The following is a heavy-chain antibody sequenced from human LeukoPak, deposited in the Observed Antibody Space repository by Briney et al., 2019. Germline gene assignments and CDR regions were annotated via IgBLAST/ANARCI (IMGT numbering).Heavy chain of an antibody. CDR3: ARGDDSGYYDYFDY. CDR1: GFTVDSNY. J-gene: IGHJ4*02. D-gene: IGHD3-22*01. V-gene: IGHV3-53*01. CDR2: IYTGGNT. Sequence: GGSLRLSCAASGFTVDSNYLSWVRQAPGRGLEWVSTIYTGGNTYYAASVKGRFTISRDFSKNTVFLHMNSLRAEDTTMYYCARGDDSGYYDYFDYWGQGALVTVSS.